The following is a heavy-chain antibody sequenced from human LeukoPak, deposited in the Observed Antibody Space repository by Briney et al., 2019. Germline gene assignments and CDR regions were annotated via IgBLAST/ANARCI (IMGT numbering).Heavy chain of an antibody. V-gene: IGHV3-53*04. J-gene: IGHJ6*02. CDR1: GFTVSSNY. CDR2: IYSGGST. D-gene: IGHD1-26*01. Sequence: GGSLRLSCAASGFTVSSNYMSWVRQAPGKGLEWVSVIYSGGSTYYADSVKGRFTISRHNSKNTLYLQMNSLRAEDTAVYYCAREPNSGSYQGYYYGMDVWGQGTTVTVSS. CDR3: AREPNSGSYQGYYYGMDV.